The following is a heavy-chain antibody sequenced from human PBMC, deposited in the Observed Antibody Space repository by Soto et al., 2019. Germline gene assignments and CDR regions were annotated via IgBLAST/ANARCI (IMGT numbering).Heavy chain of an antibody. J-gene: IGHJ2*01. CDR1: GFTFSTYV. Sequence: EVQLLESGGGLVQPGGSLRLSCAASGFTFSTYVMSWVRQAPGKGLEWVSGISASGGTTYYADSVKGRFTISRDNSKNPLHLQMNSLRAEDTAVYYCAKYLPGGGWYFDLWGRGTLVTVAS. CDR2: ISASGGTT. V-gene: IGHV3-23*01. D-gene: IGHD7-27*01. CDR3: AKYLPGGGWYFDL.